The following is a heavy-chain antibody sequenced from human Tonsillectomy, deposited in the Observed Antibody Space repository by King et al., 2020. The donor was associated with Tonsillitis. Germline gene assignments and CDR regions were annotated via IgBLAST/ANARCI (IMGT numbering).Heavy chain of an antibody. CDR1: GFTFSSFA. J-gene: IGHJ4*02. CDR2: ISGSGGRK. D-gene: IGHD1-26*01. V-gene: IGHV3-23*01. Sequence: VQLLESGGGLVQPGGSLRLSCAASGFTFSSFARSWVRQAPGKGLEWVSAISGSGGRKYYAYSVKGRFTISRDNSKNTLYLQMNSLRAEDTAVYYCAKAWELEADYWGQGTLVTVSS. CDR3: AKAWELEADY.